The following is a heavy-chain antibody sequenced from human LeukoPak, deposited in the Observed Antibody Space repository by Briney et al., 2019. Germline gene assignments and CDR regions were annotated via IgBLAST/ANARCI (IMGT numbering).Heavy chain of an antibody. J-gene: IGHJ3*02. CDR2: MLYDGSNK. CDR3: ARDRKGSGFDI. Sequence: PGGSQRLSCAASGFTFSAYAMHWVRQAPGKGLEWVAVMLYDGSNKYYADSVRGRFTISRDNSRSTLYLQMNSLRAEDTALYYCARDRKGSGFDIWGQGTMVTVSS. D-gene: IGHD2-15*01. V-gene: IGHV3-30-3*01. CDR1: GFTFSAYA.